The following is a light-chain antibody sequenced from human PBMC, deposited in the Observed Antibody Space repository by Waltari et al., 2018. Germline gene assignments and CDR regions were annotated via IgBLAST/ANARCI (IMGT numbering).Light chain of an antibody. CDR1: ALPKQY. CDR3: YSIDSSGNHRGV. J-gene: IGLJ3*02. Sequence: SYELTQPPSVSVSPGQTARITCSGDALPKQYDYWYQQKSDQAPVVVIYEDSKRPSGIPERFSGSTSGTMATLTISGAQVEDEADYYCYSIDSSGNHRGVFGGGTKLSV. V-gene: IGLV3-10*01. CDR2: EDS.